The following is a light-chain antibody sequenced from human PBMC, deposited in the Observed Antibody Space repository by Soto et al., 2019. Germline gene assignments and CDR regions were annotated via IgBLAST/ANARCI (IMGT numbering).Light chain of an antibody. V-gene: IGLV1-40*01. J-gene: IGLJ3*02. CDR1: SSNIGAGYD. CDR2: GNS. Sequence: QSVLTQPPSVSGAPGQRVTISCTGSSSNIGAGYDVHWYQQLPGTAPKLLIYGNSNRPSGVPDRFSGSKSGTSASLAITGFLADDEADYYCQSYDSSLSGWVFGGGTKLTVL. CDR3: QSYDSSLSGWV.